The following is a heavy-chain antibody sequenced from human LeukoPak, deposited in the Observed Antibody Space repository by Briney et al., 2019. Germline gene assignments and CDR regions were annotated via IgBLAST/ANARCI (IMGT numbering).Heavy chain of an antibody. V-gene: IGHV3-43*02. D-gene: IGHD2-21*02. CDR1: GFTLDDYA. J-gene: IGHJ4*02. Sequence: GGSLRLSCAASGFTLDDYAMHWVRQAPGKGLEWVSLINRRGHTFYADSVKGRFTISRDNSRNSVFLQMNSLRPEDTALYHCAKEVDCPSDCLFFHSWGQGTLVTVSS. CDR2: INRRGHT. CDR3: AKEVDCPSDCLFFHS.